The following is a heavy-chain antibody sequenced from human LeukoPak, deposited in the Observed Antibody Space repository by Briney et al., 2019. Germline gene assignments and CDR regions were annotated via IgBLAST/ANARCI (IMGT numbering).Heavy chain of an antibody. CDR1: GFTFTTYW. D-gene: IGHD5-18*01. Sequence: GESLRLSCAASGFTFTTYWMSWVRQAPGKGLEWVANIKQDGTEKYYVDSVKGRFTISRDNAKNSLYLQMNSLRAEDTAVYYCAREAGSYGVRGDAFDIWGQGTMVTVSS. V-gene: IGHV3-7*03. CDR3: AREAGSYGVRGDAFDI. CDR2: IKQDGTEK. J-gene: IGHJ3*02.